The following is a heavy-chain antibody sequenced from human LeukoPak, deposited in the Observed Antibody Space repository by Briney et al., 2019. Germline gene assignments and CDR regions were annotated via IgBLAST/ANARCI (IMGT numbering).Heavy chain of an antibody. CDR2: IVPSGST. CDR3: AKEGAAPGPDFDY. Sequence: SETLSLTCTVSGASIRSYYWSWIRQPAGKGLEWIGRIVPSGSTNYNPSLKSRVTMSVDTSKNQFSLKLSSVTAADAAVYYRAKEGAAPGPDFDYWGQGTLVIVSS. J-gene: IGHJ4*02. V-gene: IGHV4-4*07. D-gene: IGHD6-13*01. CDR1: GASIRSYY.